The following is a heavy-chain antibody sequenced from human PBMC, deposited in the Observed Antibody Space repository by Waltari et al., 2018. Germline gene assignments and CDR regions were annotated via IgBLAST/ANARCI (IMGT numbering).Heavy chain of an antibody. V-gene: IGHV4-59*11. CDR2: IYYSGST. D-gene: IGHD3-9*01. CDR3: AAGGVYYDILTGYSNSFDY. CDR1: GGSISSHY. J-gene: IGHJ4*02. Sequence: QVQLQESGPGLVKPSETLSLTCTVSGGSISSHYWSWIRQPPGKGLEWIGYIYYSGSTNYNPSLKSRVTISVDTSKNQFSLKLSSVTAADTAVYYCAAGGVYYDILTGYSNSFDYWGQGTLVTVSS.